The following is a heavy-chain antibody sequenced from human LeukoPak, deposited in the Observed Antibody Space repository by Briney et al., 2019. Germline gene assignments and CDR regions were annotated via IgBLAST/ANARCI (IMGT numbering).Heavy chain of an antibody. Sequence: GGSLRLSCAASGFTLSSNWMHWVRQAPGKGLVWVSLIDSDGTTTSYADSVKGRFTISRDNSKNTLYLQMNSLRAEDTAVYYCAKDESQVYDSSGYPEYFQHWGQGTLVTVSS. V-gene: IGHV3-74*01. CDR1: GFTLSSNW. CDR2: IDSDGTTT. J-gene: IGHJ1*01. D-gene: IGHD3-22*01. CDR3: AKDESQVYDSSGYPEYFQH.